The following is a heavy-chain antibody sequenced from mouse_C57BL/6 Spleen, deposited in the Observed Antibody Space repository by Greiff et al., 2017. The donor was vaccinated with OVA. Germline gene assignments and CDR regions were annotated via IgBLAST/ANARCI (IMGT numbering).Heavy chain of an antibody. CDR1: GFTFSSYA. J-gene: IGHJ1*03. CDR3: ARVNGYSYWYFDV. V-gene: IGHV5-4*03. CDR2: ISDGGSYT. D-gene: IGHD2-3*01. Sequence: VKLVESGGGLVKPGGSLKLSCAASGFTFSSYAMSWVRQTPEKRLEWVATISDGGSYTYYPDNVKGRFTISRDNAKNNLYLQMSHLKSEDTAMYYCARVNGYSYWYFDVWGTGTTVTVSS.